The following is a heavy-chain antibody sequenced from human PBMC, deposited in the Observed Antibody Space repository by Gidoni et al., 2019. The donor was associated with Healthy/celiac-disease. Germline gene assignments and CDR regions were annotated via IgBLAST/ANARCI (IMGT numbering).Heavy chain of an antibody. V-gene: IGHV3-23*01. D-gene: IGHD3-3*01. CDR3: AISFDPYYDFWSGYWDY. Sequence: EVQLLQPGGGLVQPGGSLRLSCDASGFTCSSYAMSWVRQAPGKGLDLVAAISGRGGRTYYADSVKGRFSISRDHSKNTLYLQMISLRAEDTAVYYCAISFDPYYDFWSGYWDYWGQGTLVTVSS. CDR1: GFTCSSYA. CDR2: ISGRGGRT. J-gene: IGHJ4*02.